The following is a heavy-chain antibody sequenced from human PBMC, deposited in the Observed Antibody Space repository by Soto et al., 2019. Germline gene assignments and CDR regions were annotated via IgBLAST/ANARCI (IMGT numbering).Heavy chain of an antibody. D-gene: IGHD2-8*01. CDR3: ARDSRDIVLMVYLDY. CDR1: GVTFSSYA. CDR2: ISGSGGST. Sequence: EVQLLESGGGLVQPGGSLRLSCAASGVTFSSYAMSWVRQAPGKGLEWVSAISGSGGSTYYADSVKGRFTISRDNSKNTLYLQMNSLRAEDTAVYYCARDSRDIVLMVYLDYWGQGTLVTVSS. V-gene: IGHV3-23*01. J-gene: IGHJ4*02.